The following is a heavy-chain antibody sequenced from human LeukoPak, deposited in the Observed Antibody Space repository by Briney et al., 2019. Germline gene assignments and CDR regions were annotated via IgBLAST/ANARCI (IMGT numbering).Heavy chain of an antibody. D-gene: IGHD2-21*02. CDR3: ARTDETAPAEDFQH. CDR1: GFTVSSNY. Sequence: GGSLRLSCAASGFTVSSNYMSWVRQAPGKGLEWVSVIYTSGNTYYADSVKGRFTISRDNSKNTLYLQMKSLRAEDTAVYYCARTDETAPAEDFQHWGQGTLVTVSS. CDR2: IYTSGNT. J-gene: IGHJ1*01. V-gene: IGHV3-53*01.